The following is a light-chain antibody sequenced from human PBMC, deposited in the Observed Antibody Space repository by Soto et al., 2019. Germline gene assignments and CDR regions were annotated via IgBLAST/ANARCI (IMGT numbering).Light chain of an antibody. CDR3: HPYGSSRT. J-gene: IGKJ1*01. CDR1: QRVTSSH. Sequence: EIVLTQSPGTLSLSPGERATLSCRASQRVTSSHLAWYQQKPGQAPRLLIYGASSRATGIPDRFSGSGSGTDFTLTINRLEPEDFAVYYCHPYGSSRTFGQGTKVEIK. CDR2: GAS. V-gene: IGKV3-20*01.